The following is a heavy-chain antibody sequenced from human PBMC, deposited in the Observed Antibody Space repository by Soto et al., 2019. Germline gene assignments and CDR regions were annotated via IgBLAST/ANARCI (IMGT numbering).Heavy chain of an antibody. V-gene: IGHV4-30-4*01. CDR2: IYYSGST. D-gene: IGHD5-18*01. CDR3: ARWIQLWAPIGRHYRYGDV. CDR1: GGSISSGDYY. J-gene: IGHJ6*02. Sequence: QVQLQESGPGLVKPSQTLSLTCTVSGGSISSGDYYWSWIRQPPGKSLEWIGYIYYSGSTYYNPSLKSRVTISVDTSKNQFSLKLSSVTAADTAVYYCARWIQLWAPIGRHYRYGDVWGQGTTVTVSS.